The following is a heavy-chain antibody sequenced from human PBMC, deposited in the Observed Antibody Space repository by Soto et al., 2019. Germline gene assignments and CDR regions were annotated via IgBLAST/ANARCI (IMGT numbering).Heavy chain of an antibody. Sequence: QVQLVESGGGLVKPGGSLRLSCAGSGFTFSDYYMSWIRQAPGKWLEWVSHISESGSTIYYEDSVKGRFTISRDNTKNSIYLQMHRVRVADTAVYYCGREGSACARGYGGEGNVVTVSS. V-gene: IGHV3-11*01. D-gene: IGHD3-10*01. CDR3: GREGSACARGY. CDR1: GFTFSDYY. J-gene: IGHJ4*02. CDR2: ISESGSTI.